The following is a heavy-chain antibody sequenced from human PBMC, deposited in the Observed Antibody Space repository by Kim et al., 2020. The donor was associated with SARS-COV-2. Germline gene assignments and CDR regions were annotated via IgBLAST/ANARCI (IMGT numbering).Heavy chain of an antibody. V-gene: IGHV4-39*01. D-gene: IGHD3-9*01. J-gene: IGHJ3*02. CDR1: GGSISSSSYY. CDR3: AMGDSDILTGYYEDAVDI. CDR2: IYYSGST. Sequence: SETLSLTCTVSGGSISSSSYYWGWIRQPPGKGLEWIGSIYYSGSTYYNPSLKSRVTISVDTSKNQFSLKLSSVTAADTAVYYCAMGDSDILTGYYEDAVDIWGQGTMVTVSS.